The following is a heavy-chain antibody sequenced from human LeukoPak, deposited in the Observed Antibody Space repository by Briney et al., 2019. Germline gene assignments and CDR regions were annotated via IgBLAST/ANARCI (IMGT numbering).Heavy chain of an antibody. CDR1: GYTFTGYH. CDR2: ISCSSGDT. CDR3: ARDLTGDVPTHFDY. J-gene: IGHJ4*02. V-gene: IGHV1-2*02. Sequence: GASVKVSCKASGYTFTGYHIHWIRQAPGQGLEWLGWISCSSGDTHYAQKFQGRVTVTRDTSIDTAYMELSTLTSDDTAVYYCARDLTGDVPTHFDYWGQGTLVTVSS. D-gene: IGHD7-27*01.